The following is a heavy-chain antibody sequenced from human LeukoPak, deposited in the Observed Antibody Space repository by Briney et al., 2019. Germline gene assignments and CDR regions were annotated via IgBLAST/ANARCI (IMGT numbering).Heavy chain of an antibody. CDR1: GGSISSSNW. D-gene: IGHD3-22*01. V-gene: IGHV4-4*02. Sequence: SGTLSLTCAVSGGSISSSNWWSWVRQPPGKGLEWIGEIYHSGSTNYNPSLKSRVTISVDKSKNQFSLKLSSVTAADTAVYYCARDLGDSSGYYLSYWGQGTLVTVSS. CDR2: IYHSGST. CDR3: ARDLGDSSGYYLSY. J-gene: IGHJ4*02.